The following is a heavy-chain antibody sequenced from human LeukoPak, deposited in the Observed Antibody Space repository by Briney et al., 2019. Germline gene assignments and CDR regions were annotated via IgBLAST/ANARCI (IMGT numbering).Heavy chain of an antibody. Sequence: SETLSLTCTVSGGSISSYYWSWIRQPPGKGLEWIGYIYYSGSTNYNPSLKSRVTISVDTSKNQFSLKLSSVTAADTAVCYCARFVYYYDSSEYFDLWGRGTLVTVSS. V-gene: IGHV4-59*01. D-gene: IGHD3-22*01. J-gene: IGHJ2*01. CDR1: GGSISSYY. CDR3: ARFVYYYDSSEYFDL. CDR2: IYYSGST.